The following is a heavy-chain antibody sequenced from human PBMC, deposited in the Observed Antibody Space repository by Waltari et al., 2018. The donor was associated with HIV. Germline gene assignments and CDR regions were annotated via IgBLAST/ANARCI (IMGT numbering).Heavy chain of an antibody. CDR1: GGSISSYY. CDR3: AREGYSGYKY. Sequence: QVQLQESGPGLVKPSETLSLTCTVSGGSISSYYWSWIRQPPGKGLEWIGYIYYSGSTNYHPSLKSRVTISVDTSKNQFSLKLSSVTAADTVVYYCAREGYSGYKYWGQGTLVTVSS. D-gene: IGHD5-12*01. CDR2: IYYSGST. J-gene: IGHJ4*02. V-gene: IGHV4-59*01.